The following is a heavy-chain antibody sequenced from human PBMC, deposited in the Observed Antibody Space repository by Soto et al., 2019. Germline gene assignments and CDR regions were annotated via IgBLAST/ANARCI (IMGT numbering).Heavy chain of an antibody. J-gene: IGHJ6*02. CDR3: AREYSSGWLHYYGMDV. CDR1: GGTFSSYA. V-gene: IGHV1-69*05. Sequence: QVQLVQSGAEVKKPGSSVKVSCKASGGTFSSYAISWVRQAPGQGLEWMGGIIPIFGTANYLQKFQGRVTITXXDXTPXAYMELSSLRSEDTAVYYCAREYSSGWLHYYGMDVWGQGTTVTVSS. CDR2: IIPIFGTA. D-gene: IGHD6-19*01.